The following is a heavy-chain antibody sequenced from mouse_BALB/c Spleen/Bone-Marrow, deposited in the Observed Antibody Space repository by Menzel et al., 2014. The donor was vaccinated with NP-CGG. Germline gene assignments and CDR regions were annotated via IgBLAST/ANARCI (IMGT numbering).Heavy chain of an antibody. CDR3: ARSTTVKDYFDY. Sequence: VHLVESGAELVRPGTSVKVSCKASGYAFTNYLIEWVKQRPGQGLEWIGVINPGSGGSNNNEKFKGKATLTADKSSSTAYMQLSSLTSDDSAVYFCARSTTVKDYFDYWGQGTTLTVSS. CDR2: INPGSGGS. D-gene: IGHD1-1*01. V-gene: IGHV1-54*01. J-gene: IGHJ2*01. CDR1: GYAFTNYL.